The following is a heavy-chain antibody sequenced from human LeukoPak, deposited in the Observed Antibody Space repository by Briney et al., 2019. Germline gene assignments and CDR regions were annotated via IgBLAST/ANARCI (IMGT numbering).Heavy chain of an antibody. D-gene: IGHD3-22*01. J-gene: IGHJ3*02. CDR1: GYTFTKYA. V-gene: IGHV7-4-1*02. CDR3: ARGGFGSRWASDI. Sequence: ASVKVSCKASGYTFTKYAINWVRQAPGQGLEWMGWINTNTGNPTYAQGFTGQFVFSLDTSVSTAYLQPISLKAEDSAVYYCARGGFGSRWASDIWGQGTLVTVSS. CDR2: INTNTGNP.